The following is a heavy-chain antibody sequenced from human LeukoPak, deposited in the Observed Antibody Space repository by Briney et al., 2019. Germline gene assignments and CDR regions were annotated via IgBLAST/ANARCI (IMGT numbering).Heavy chain of an antibody. D-gene: IGHD3-16*01. CDR1: GFTFSSHW. CDR3: ARGILTDYYYYYMDV. CDR2: IKQDGSEK. Sequence: PGGSLRLSCAASGFTFSSHWLSWVRPAAGKGLDWMANIKQDGSEKYYVDAVKGRFTISRDNAKNSLSLQMNSLRAEDTAVYYCARGILTDYYYYYMDVWGKGTTVTVSS. J-gene: IGHJ6*03. V-gene: IGHV3-7*01.